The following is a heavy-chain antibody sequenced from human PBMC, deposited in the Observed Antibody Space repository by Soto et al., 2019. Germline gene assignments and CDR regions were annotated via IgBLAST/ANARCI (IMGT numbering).Heavy chain of an antibody. CDR1: GYSSSDYY. CDR3: ARHYGGSAFDI. J-gene: IGHJ3*02. V-gene: IGHV4-30-4*01. Sequence: SETLSLTCSVSGYSSSDYYWSWIRQTPGKGLEWIGYIHYSGSTYYNPSLKSRVTISEDKSRNQFSLSLRSVTAADTAVYFCARHYGGSAFDIWGQGTMVT. D-gene: IGHD3-16*01. CDR2: IHYSGST.